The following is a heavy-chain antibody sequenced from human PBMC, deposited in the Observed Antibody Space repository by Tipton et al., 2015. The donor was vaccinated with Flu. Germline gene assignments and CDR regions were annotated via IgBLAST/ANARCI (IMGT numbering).Heavy chain of an antibody. Sequence: TLSLTCTVSGYSISSGYYWGWIRQPPGKGLEWIGSIFHGGSTYYNPSLKSRVTISADTSNNQFSLKLSSVTAADTAVYYCARGDCSSTSCLDYWGQGTLVTVSS. D-gene: IGHD2-2*01. J-gene: IGHJ4*02. CDR1: GYSISSGYY. CDR2: IFHGGST. CDR3: ARGDCSSTSCLDY. V-gene: IGHV4-38-2*02.